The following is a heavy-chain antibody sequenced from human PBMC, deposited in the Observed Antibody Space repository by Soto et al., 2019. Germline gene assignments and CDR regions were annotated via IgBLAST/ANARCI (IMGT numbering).Heavy chain of an antibody. V-gene: IGHV3-23*01. CDR2: ISGSGGST. Sequence: GGSLRLSCAASGFTFSSYAMSWVRQAPGKGLEWVSAISGSGGSTYYADSVKGRFTISRDNSKNTLYLQMNSLRAEDTAVYYYAKRPMTTNYYYYYYMDVWGKGTTVTVSS. CDR1: GFTFSSYA. D-gene: IGHD4-4*01. CDR3: AKRPMTTNYYYYYYMDV. J-gene: IGHJ6*03.